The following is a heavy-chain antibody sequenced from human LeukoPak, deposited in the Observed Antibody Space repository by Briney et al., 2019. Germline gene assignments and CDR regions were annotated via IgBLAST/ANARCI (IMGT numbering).Heavy chain of an antibody. D-gene: IGHD3-10*01. V-gene: IGHV1-8*01. Sequence: ASLKVSCKASRYTPTSYAIKRVPQAAGQGLEWLVWMYPNSDNTGYAQKFQGRVTMTRDTSKSTAYLELSSLSSEGTAVDYCARDADRSGSGSFDIWGQGTMVTVSS. CDR3: ARDADRSGSGSFDI. CDR1: RYTPTSYA. CDR2: MYPNSDNT. J-gene: IGHJ3*02.